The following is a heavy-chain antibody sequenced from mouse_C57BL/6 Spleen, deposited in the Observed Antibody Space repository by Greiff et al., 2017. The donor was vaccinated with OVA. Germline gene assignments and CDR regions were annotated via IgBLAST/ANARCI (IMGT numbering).Heavy chain of an antibody. J-gene: IGHJ2*01. CDR2: IDPSDSYT. V-gene: IGHV1-50*01. D-gene: IGHD5-1*01. CDR3: ANVLLYYFDY. CDR1: GYTFTSYW. Sequence: QVQLQQPGAELVKPGASVKLSCKASGYTFTSYWMQWVNQRPGQGLEWIGEIDPSDSYTNYNQKFKGKATLTVDTSSSTAYMQLSSLTSEDSAVYYCANVLLYYFDYWGQGTTLTVSS.